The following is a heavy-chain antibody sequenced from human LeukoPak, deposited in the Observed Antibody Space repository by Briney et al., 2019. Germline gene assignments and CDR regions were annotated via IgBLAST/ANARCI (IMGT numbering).Heavy chain of an antibody. Sequence: SVKVSCKASGYTFTNYYMHWVRQAPGQGLEWMGGINPLFGAANYAQKFQGRVTVAVDESSTTAYMELSSLRSEDTAVYYCARRVHSSSWSSYFDYWGQETLVTVSS. J-gene: IGHJ4*02. CDR2: INPLFGAA. V-gene: IGHV1-69*13. CDR1: GYTFTNYY. D-gene: IGHD6-13*01. CDR3: ARRVHSSSWSSYFDY.